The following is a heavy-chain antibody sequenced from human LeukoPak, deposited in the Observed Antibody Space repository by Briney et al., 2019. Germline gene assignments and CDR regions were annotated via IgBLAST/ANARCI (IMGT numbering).Heavy chain of an antibody. J-gene: IGHJ4*02. Sequence: ASVKVSCKASGYTFTSYYMHWVRQAPGQGLEWMGIINPSGGSTSYAQKFQGRVTMTRDMSTSTVYMELSSLRSEDTAVYYCAREDWYYYDSSGLDYWGQGTLVTVSS. D-gene: IGHD3-22*01. CDR3: AREDWYYYDSSGLDY. CDR1: GYTFTSYY. CDR2: INPSGGST. V-gene: IGHV1-46*01.